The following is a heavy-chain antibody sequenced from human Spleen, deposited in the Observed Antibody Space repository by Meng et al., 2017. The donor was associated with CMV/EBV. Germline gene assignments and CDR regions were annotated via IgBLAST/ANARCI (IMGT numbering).Heavy chain of an antibody. D-gene: IGHD6-6*01. J-gene: IGHJ5*02. Sequence: SETLSLTCTVSGGSISSYYWSWIRQPPGKGLEWIGYIYYSGSTNYNPSLKSRVTISVDTSKNQFSLKLSSVTAADTAVYYCARATCEEYSSSSDWFDPWGQGTLVTVSS. CDR2: IYYSGST. V-gene: IGHV4-59*01. CDR1: GGSISSYY. CDR3: ARATCEEYSSSSDWFDP.